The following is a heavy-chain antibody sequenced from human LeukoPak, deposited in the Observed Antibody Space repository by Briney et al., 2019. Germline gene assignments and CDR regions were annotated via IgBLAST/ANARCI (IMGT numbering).Heavy chain of an antibody. CDR1: GGTFSSYA. V-gene: IGHV1-69*13. D-gene: IGHD3-3*01. J-gene: IGHJ4*02. CDR2: IVPIFGTA. Sequence: SVKVSCKASGGTFSSYAISWVRQAPGQGLEWMGGIVPIFGTANYAQKFQGRVTITADESTSTAYMELSSLRSEDTAVYYCASGEGPIFGVVVYYFDYWGQGTLVTVSS. CDR3: ASGEGPIFGVVVYYFDY.